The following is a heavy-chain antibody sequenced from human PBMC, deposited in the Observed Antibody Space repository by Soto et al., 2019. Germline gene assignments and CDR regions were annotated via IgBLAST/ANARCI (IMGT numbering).Heavy chain of an antibody. Sequence: LVTQSRTGTVAGVSFLNGSYSWSWIRQPPGKGLEWIGYVYHTGRTSYNPSLKSRVSISMDTSKNQFSLNLDSVTAADTAVYFCARDFAYFDSWGQGTLVTFSS. J-gene: IGHJ4*02. CDR1: GVSFLNGSYS. V-gene: IGHV4-61*01. D-gene: IGHD3-3*01. CDR3: ARDFAYFDS. CDR2: VYHTGRT.